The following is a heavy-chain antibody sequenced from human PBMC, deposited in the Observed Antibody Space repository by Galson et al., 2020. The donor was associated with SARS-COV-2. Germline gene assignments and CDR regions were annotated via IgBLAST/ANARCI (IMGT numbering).Heavy chain of an antibody. Sequence: GGSLRLSCAAPGFSFSTNRVNWVRQAPGKGLEWVAYISTRSNYIYYADSVKGRFTISRDNAKNSLLLQMNSLRVEDTAVCYCASGGYTTGWGAFDIWGQGTKVTVSS. J-gene: IGHJ3*02. CDR3: ASGGYTTGWGAFDI. V-gene: IGHV3-21*01. CDR1: GFSFSTNR. D-gene: IGHD2-8*02. CDR2: ISTRSNYI.